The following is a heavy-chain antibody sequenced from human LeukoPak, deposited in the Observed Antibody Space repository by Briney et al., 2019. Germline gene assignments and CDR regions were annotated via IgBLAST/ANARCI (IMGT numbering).Heavy chain of an antibody. J-gene: IGHJ4*02. V-gene: IGHV3-74*01. D-gene: IGHD2-15*01. Sequence: PGGSLRLYCAASGFTFSSYWMHWVRPAPGKGLVWVSRINSDGSSTSYADSVKGRFTISRDNAKNTLYLQMNSLRAEDTAVYYCARWYCSGGSCYPRFDYWGQGTLVTVSS. CDR2: INSDGSST. CDR3: ARWYCSGGSCYPRFDY. CDR1: GFTFSSYW.